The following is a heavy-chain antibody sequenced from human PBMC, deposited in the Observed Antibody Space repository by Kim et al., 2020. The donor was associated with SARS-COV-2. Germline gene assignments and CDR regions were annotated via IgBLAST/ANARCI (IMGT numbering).Heavy chain of an antibody. D-gene: IGHD6-19*01. V-gene: IGHV3-64D*06. J-gene: IGHJ4*02. Sequence: EDSVKARFIISRDNSKNTLYLQMSSLRVEDTAVYYCVKVGSIAMGGSFDSWGQGTLVTVSS. CDR3: VKVGSIAMGGSFDS.